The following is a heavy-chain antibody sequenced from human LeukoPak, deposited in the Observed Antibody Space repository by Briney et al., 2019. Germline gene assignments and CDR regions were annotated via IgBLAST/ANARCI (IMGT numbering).Heavy chain of an antibody. V-gene: IGHV3-7*03. D-gene: IGHD4/OR15-4a*01. Sequence: GGSLRLSCAASGFRFNTYWMSWVRQAPGKGLEWVANIKQDGNEKYYADSVKGRFTISRDNSKNTLYLQMNSLRAEDTAVYYCARRAGAYSHPYDYWGQGTLVTVSS. CDR3: ARRAGAYSHPYDY. J-gene: IGHJ4*02. CDR1: GFRFNTYW. CDR2: IKQDGNEK.